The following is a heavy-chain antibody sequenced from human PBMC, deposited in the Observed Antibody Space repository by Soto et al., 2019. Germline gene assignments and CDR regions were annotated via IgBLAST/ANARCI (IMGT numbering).Heavy chain of an antibody. J-gene: IGHJ5*02. CDR2: MYFSGTT. V-gene: IGHV4-31*03. CDR1: GISLSSGGFY. D-gene: IGHD1-1*01. CDR3: SRERQLAPGPPRNFLDL. Sequence: SETLSLTCSVSGISLSSGGFYWSWIRQTPGKGLEWIGYMYFSGTTYYNPSLRSRLSIPVDTSKNQFSLRLTSVTAADTALYFCSRERQLAPGPPRNFLDLWGRGIQVTGSS.